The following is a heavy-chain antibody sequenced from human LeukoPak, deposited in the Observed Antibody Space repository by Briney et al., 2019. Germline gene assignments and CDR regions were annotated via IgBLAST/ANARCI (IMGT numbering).Heavy chain of an antibody. D-gene: IGHD4-17*01. CDR2: INPNSGGT. CDR3: ARAGGDYVRGYYYYMDV. V-gene: IGHV1-2*02. Sequence: ASVKVSCKASGYTFTGYYMHWVRQAPGQGLEWMGWINPNSGGTNYAQEFQGRVTMTRDTSISTAYMELSRLRSDDTAVYYCARAGGDYVRGYYYYMDVWGKGTTVTISS. CDR1: GYTFTGYY. J-gene: IGHJ6*03.